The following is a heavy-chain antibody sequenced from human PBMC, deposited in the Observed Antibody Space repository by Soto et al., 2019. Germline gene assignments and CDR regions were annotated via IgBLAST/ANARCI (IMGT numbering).Heavy chain of an antibody. CDR3: EMLKKGIAGAPSRT. Sequence: SETLSLTCTVSGGPISSYYWSWIRQPPGKGLEGIGYIYYSGSTNYNPSLKSRVTISVDTSKNQFSLKLSSVTAAATAVYYCEMLKKGIAGAPSRTWGQGTLVTVSS. CDR1: GGPISSYY. J-gene: IGHJ4*02. D-gene: IGHD6-19*01. CDR2: IYYSGST. V-gene: IGHV4-59*01.